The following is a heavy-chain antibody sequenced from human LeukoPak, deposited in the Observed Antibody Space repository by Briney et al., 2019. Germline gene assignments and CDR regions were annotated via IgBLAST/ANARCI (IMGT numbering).Heavy chain of an antibody. J-gene: IGHJ5*02. V-gene: IGHV4-30-4*08. D-gene: IGHD6-13*01. CDR3: ARSYSSSWYWFDP. Sequence: LRLSCAASGFTFSSYSMNWVRQPPGKGLEWIGYIYYSGSTYYNPSLKSRVTISVDTSKNQFSLKLSSVTAADTAVYYCARSYSSSWYWFDPWGQGTLVTVSS. CDR2: IYYSGST. CDR1: GFTFSSYS.